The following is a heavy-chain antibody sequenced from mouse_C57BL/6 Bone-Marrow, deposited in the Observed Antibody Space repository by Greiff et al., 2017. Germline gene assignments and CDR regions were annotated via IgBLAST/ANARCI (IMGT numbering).Heavy chain of an antibody. CDR2: IYPRSGNT. CDR1: GYTFTSYG. Sequence: QVQLQQSGAELARPGASVKLSCKASGYTFTSYGISWVKQRTGQGLEWIGEIYPRSGNTYYTEKFKGKATLTADKSSTTAYMELRSLTSEDSAVYFCARRPYWGQGTLVTVSA. CDR3: ARRPY. V-gene: IGHV1-81*01. J-gene: IGHJ3*01.